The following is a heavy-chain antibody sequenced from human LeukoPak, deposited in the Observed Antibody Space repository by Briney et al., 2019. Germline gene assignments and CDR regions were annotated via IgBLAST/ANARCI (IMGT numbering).Heavy chain of an antibody. CDR2: ISYDGSNK. D-gene: IGHD2-21*02. Sequence: PRGSLRLSCAASGFTFSSYAMHWVRQAPGKGLEWVAVISYDGSNKYYADSVKGRFTISRDNSKNTLYLQMNSLRAEDTAVYYCARSAYCGGDCYLTAYWGQGTLVTVSS. J-gene: IGHJ4*02. CDR3: ARSAYCGGDCYLTAY. V-gene: IGHV3-30-3*01. CDR1: GFTFSSYA.